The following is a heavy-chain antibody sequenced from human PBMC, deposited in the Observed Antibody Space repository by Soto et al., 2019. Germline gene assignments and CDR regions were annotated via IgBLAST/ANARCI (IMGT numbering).Heavy chain of an antibody. Sequence: ASVKVSCKASGYTFTSYYMHWVRQAPGQGLEWMGIINPSGGSTSYAQKFQGRVTMTRDTSTSTVYMELSSLRSEDTAVYYCARKLTSTYYGMDVLGQGTTVTVS. CDR2: INPSGGST. D-gene: IGHD7-27*01. CDR3: ARKLTSTYYGMDV. CDR1: GYTFTSYY. J-gene: IGHJ6*02. V-gene: IGHV1-46*01.